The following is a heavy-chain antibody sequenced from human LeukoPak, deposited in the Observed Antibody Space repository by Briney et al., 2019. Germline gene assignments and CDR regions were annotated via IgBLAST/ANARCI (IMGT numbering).Heavy chain of an antibody. Sequence: ASVKVSCKASGYTFTSYYMRWVRQAPGQGLEWMGRINPNSGGTDYAQKFQGRVTMTRDTSISTAYMELSGLRSDDTAVYYCATQGTYYDFWRGYRTKDFDYWGQGTLVTVSS. J-gene: IGHJ4*02. CDR1: GYTFTSYY. V-gene: IGHV1-2*06. CDR3: ATQGTYYDFWRGYRTKDFDY. D-gene: IGHD3-3*01. CDR2: INPNSGGT.